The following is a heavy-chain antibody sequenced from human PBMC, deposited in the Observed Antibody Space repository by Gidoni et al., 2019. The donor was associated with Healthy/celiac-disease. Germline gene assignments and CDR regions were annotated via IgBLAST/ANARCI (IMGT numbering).Heavy chain of an antibody. CDR3: CSIGYSSFWAAEAVDY. CDR2: ISGSGGST. Sequence: EWVSAISGSGGSTYYADSVKGRFTISRDNSKNTLYLQMNSLRAEDTAVYYCCSIGYSSFWAAEAVDYWGQGTLVTVSS. D-gene: IGHD6-13*01. V-gene: IGHV3-23*01. J-gene: IGHJ4*02.